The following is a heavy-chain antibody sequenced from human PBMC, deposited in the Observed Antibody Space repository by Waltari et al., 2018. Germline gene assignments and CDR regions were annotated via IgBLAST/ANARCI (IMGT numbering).Heavy chain of an antibody. Sequence: QVQLVQSVAEVKKPGSSVKVSCKASGGPFSRYAISWVRQAPGQGLEWMGRIIPIFGTANYAQKFQGRVTITADKSTSTAYMELSSLRSEDTAVYYCARSKINYYGSGTLDYWGQGTLVTVSS. D-gene: IGHD3-10*01. CDR1: GGPFSRYA. J-gene: IGHJ4*02. CDR2: IIPIFGTA. V-gene: IGHV1-69*08. CDR3: ARSKINYYGSGTLDY.